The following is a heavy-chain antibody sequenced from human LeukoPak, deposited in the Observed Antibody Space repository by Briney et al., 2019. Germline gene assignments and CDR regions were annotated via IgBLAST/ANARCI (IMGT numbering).Heavy chain of an antibody. Sequence: SETLSLTCAVSGGSISSCNWWSWVRQPPGKGLEWIGEIYHSGSTNYNPSLKSRVTISVDKSKNQLSLKLTSVTAADTAVYYCARGVGLTQGGAFDFWGQGTLVTVSS. CDR2: IYHSGST. CDR1: GGSISSCNW. V-gene: IGHV4-4*02. CDR3: ARGVGLTQGGAFDF. D-gene: IGHD1-26*01. J-gene: IGHJ4*02.